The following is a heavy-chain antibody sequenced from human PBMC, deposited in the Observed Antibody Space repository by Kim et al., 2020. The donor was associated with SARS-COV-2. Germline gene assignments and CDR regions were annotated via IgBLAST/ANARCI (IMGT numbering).Heavy chain of an antibody. V-gene: IGHV3-7*04. CDR3: ARLYSGYDLGY. Sequence: KNQVDSGKGRFTMSRENAKNSLYLQMNSLRAEDTAVYYCARLYSGYDLGYWGHGTLVTVSS. D-gene: IGHD5-12*01. J-gene: IGHJ4*01. CDR2: K.